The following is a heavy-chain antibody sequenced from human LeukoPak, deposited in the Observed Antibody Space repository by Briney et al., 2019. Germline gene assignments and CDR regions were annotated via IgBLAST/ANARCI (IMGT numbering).Heavy chain of an antibody. CDR1: GYIFTSYW. J-gene: IGHJ4*02. D-gene: IGHD4-17*01. CDR2: IHPGDSDP. Sequence: GESLKISCRASGYIFTSYWLGWVRQTPDKGLEWVGIIHPGDSDPRYSPSFQGQVTISADKSISTAYLQWSSLKASDTAMYYCARFLYRDSPFDYWGQGTPGNRLL. V-gene: IGHV5-51*01. CDR3: ARFLYRDSPFDY.